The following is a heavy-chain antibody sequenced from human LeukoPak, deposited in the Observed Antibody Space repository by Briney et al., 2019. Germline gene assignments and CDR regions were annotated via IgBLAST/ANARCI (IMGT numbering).Heavy chain of an antibody. CDR3: ARVPSTVTTSWFDP. CDR2: ISSSDSIT. D-gene: IGHD4-17*01. V-gene: IGHV3-48*02. CDR1: GFTFSSFD. J-gene: IGHJ5*02. Sequence: GGSLRLSCAASGFTFSSFDMNWVRQAPGKGLEYVSYISSSDSITYFADSVKGRFTISRDNAKNSLYLQLISLRDEDTAVYCCARVPSTVTTSWFDPWGQGSLVTVSS.